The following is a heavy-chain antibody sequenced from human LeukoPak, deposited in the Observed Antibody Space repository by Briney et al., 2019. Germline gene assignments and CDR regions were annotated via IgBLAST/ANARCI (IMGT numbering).Heavy chain of an antibody. J-gene: IGHJ6*03. CDR1: GFTFSSYA. CDR3: ARSPPMDV. Sequence: GGSLRLSCAASGFTFSSYAMHWVRQAPAKGLEWVAVISYDGSNKYYADSVKGRFTISRDNSKNTLYLQMNSLRAEDTAVYYCARSPPMDVWGKGTTVTVSS. CDR2: ISYDGSNK. V-gene: IGHV3-30*04.